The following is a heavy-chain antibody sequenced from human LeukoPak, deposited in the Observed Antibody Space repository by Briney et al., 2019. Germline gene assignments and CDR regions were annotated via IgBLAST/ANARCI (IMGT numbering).Heavy chain of an antibody. J-gene: IGHJ4*02. CDR1: GFTFTSYA. Sequence: PGGSLRLSCAASGFTFTSYAMSWVRQAPVKGLEWVSAISRSGGSTYYADSVKGRFTISRDNSKNTLCLQMNSLRAENTAVYYCAKAYCTNGVCYNSFDYWGQGTLVTVSS. V-gene: IGHV3-23*01. CDR3: AKAYCTNGVCYNSFDY. D-gene: IGHD2-8*01. CDR2: ISRSGGST.